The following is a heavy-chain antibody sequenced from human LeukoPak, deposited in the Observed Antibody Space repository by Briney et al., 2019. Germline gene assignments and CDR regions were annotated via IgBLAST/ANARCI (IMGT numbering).Heavy chain of an antibody. CDR3: ARVAYGSGILFDY. Sequence: SETLSLTCTVSGGSISSGGYYWSWIRQHPGKGLEWIGYIYYSGSTYYNPSLKSRVTISVDTSKNQFSLKLSSVPAADTAVYYCARVAYGSGILFDYWGQGPLVTVSS. CDR1: GGSISSGGYY. CDR2: IYYSGST. V-gene: IGHV4-31*03. J-gene: IGHJ4*02. D-gene: IGHD3-10*01.